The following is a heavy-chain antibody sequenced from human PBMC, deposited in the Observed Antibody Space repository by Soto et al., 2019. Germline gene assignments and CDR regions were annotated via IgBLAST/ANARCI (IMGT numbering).Heavy chain of an antibody. CDR1: GYTFTSYY. V-gene: IGHV1-46*03. CDR2: INPSGGSS. D-gene: IGHD3-10*01. J-gene: IGHJ4*02. Sequence: GASVKVSCKASGYTFTSYYMHWVRQAPGQGLEWMGIINPSGGSSSYAQKFQGRVTMTRDTSTSTVYMELSSLRSEDTAVYYCARGTRGKGYYYGPSGYWGQGTLVTVSS. CDR3: ARGTRGKGYYYGPSGY.